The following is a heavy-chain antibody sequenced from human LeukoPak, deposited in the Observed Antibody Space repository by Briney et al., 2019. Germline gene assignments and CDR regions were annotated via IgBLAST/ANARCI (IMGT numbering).Heavy chain of an antibody. D-gene: IGHD6-19*01. J-gene: IGHJ4*02. V-gene: IGHV4-59*01. CDR3: ARVVAVAGTIDY. Sequence: PSETLSLTCTVSGGSISSYYWSWIRQPPGKGLEWIGYIYYSGSTNYNPSLKSRVTISVDTSKNQFSLKLSSVTAADTAVYYCARVVAVAGTIDYWGQGTQVTVSS. CDR1: GGSISSYY. CDR2: IYYSGST.